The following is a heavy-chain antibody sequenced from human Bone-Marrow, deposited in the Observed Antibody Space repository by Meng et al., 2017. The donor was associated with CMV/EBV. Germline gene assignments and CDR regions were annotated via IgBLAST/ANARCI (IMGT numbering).Heavy chain of an antibody. CDR1: GFTFSSYE. CDR2: ISSSGSTI. V-gene: IGHV3-48*03. CDR3: ARDRANDYGDINWFDP. D-gene: IGHD4-17*01. Sequence: GESLKISCAASGFTFSSYEMNWVRQAPGKGLEWVSYISSSGSTIYYADSVKGRFTISRDNAKNSLYLQMNSLRAEDTAVYYCARDRANDYGDINWFDPWGQGTRVTVSS. J-gene: IGHJ5*02.